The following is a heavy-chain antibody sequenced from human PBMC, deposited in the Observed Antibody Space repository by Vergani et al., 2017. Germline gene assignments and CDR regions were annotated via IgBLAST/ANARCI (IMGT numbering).Heavy chain of an antibody. D-gene: IGHD3-22*01. CDR2: VDPEDGET. CDR1: GYTFTDHY. Sequence: EVQLVQSGAEVKKPGATMKISCKVSGYTFTDHYMHWVKQAPGKGLEWMGLVDPEDGETIYAEKFKGRVTIAADTSTDTAHLELSSLRSEDTAVYYCARESGYYDSSGYYYHLYGMDVWGQGTTVTVSS. J-gene: IGHJ6*02. CDR3: ARESGYYDSSGYYYHLYGMDV. V-gene: IGHV1-69-2*01.